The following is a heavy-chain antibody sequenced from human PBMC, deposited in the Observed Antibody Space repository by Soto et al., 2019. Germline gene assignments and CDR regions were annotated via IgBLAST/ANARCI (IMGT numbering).Heavy chain of an antibody. CDR2: IYPGDSDT. CDR1: GYSFTSYW. CDR3: ARLGLYSSSSPSLNIFDY. D-gene: IGHD6-6*01. Sequence: GESLKISCKGSGYSFTSYWIGWVRQMPGKGLEWMGIIYPGDSDTRYSPSFQGQVTISADKSISTAYLQWSSLKASDTAMYYCARLGLYSSSSPSLNIFDYWGQGTLVTVSS. V-gene: IGHV5-51*01. J-gene: IGHJ4*02.